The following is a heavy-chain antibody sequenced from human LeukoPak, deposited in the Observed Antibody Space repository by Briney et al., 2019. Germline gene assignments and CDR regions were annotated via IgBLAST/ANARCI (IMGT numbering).Heavy chain of an antibody. CDR1: GGSFSGYY. CDR3: ARGRTYYYDTSGYYPSIYYGMDV. V-gene: IGHV4-34*01. D-gene: IGHD3-22*01. J-gene: IGHJ6*02. CDR2: INHGEST. Sequence: SETLSLTCAVSGGSFSGYYWYWIRQPPGKGLEWIGEINHGESTNYNPSLKSRAALSVDTSKNQFSLKLTSVTAADTAVYYCARGRTYYYDTSGYYPSIYYGMDVWGQGTTVIVSS.